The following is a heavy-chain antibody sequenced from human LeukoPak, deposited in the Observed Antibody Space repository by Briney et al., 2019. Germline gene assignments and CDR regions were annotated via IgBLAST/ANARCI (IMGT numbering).Heavy chain of an antibody. CDR3: ARADYGGNSDFHY. CDR2: ISSDGSIA. V-gene: IGHV3-74*01. CDR1: GFTFSTYL. Sequence: GGSLKLSGAASGFTFSTYLMHWVRQAPGKGLVWVSRISSDGSIAINADSVEGRFTVSRDNAKNTLYLQMNSLRVEDTAVYYCARADYGGNSDFHYWGQGTLVTVSS. D-gene: IGHD4-23*01. J-gene: IGHJ4*02.